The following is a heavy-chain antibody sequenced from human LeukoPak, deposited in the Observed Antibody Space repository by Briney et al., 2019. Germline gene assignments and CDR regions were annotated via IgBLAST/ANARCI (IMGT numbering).Heavy chain of an antibody. CDR3: AKDGGYGSGSYYPDY. J-gene: IGHJ4*02. V-gene: IGHV3-23*01. Sequence: GGSLRLSCAASGFTFSSYVMHWVRQAPGKGLEWVSAVFDSGGSTFYADSVKGRFTISRDNSKNTLYLQMNSLRAEDTAVYYCAKDGGYGSGSYYPDYWGQGTLVTV. CDR1: GFTFSSYV. D-gene: IGHD3-10*01. CDR2: VFDSGGST.